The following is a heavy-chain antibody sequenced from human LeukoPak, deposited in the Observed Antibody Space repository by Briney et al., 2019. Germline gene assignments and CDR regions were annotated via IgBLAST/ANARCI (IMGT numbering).Heavy chain of an antibody. D-gene: IGHD3-10*01. CDR1: GFTFSSYD. V-gene: IGHV3-23*01. CDR3: AKDSKRWKTYYYEAGSYYFDY. Sequence: PGGSLRLSCAVSGFTFSSYDMSWVRQAPGKGLEWVSGISGSGGSTYYADSVKGRFTISRDNSKNTLYLQMNSLRPEDTAVYYCAKDSKRWKTYYYEAGSYYFDYWGQGTRVTVSS. CDR2: ISGSGGST. J-gene: IGHJ4*02.